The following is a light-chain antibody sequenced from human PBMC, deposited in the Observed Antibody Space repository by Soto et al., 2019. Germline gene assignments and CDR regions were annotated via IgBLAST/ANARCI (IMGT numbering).Light chain of an antibody. CDR2: VNSDGSH. CDR3: QTWGSGINVG. V-gene: IGLV4-69*01. J-gene: IGLJ2*01. CDR1: SGHSSYA. Sequence: QLVLTQSPSASASLGASVKLTCTLSSGHSSYAIAWHQQQPEKGPRYLMKVNSDGSHSKGDGLPDRFSGSSSGAERYLTISSLQSEDEGDYYCQTWGSGINVGFGGGTKLTVL.